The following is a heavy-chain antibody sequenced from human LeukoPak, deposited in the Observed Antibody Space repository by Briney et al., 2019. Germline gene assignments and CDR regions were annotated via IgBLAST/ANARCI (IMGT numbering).Heavy chain of an antibody. J-gene: IGHJ6*03. CDR1: GFSISSDKY. V-gene: IGHV4-38-2*01. Sequence: PSETLSLTCAVSGFSISSDKYWGWIRQPPGEGLEWIGSIYHTGSTYYNPSLKSRVTISVDTSKNQFSLKLNSVTAADTAVYYCARLSYYYYYMDVWGRGTTVTVSS. CDR2: IYHTGST. CDR3: ARLSYYYYYMDV. D-gene: IGHD3-10*01.